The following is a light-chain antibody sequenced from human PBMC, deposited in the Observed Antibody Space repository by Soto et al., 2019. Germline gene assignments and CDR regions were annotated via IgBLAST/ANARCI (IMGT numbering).Light chain of an antibody. CDR2: DVS. V-gene: IGLV2-14*01. Sequence: QSVLTQAASVSGSPGQSISISCTGTSSDVGGYNYVSWYQQHPGKAPKLMIYDVSNRPSGVSNRFSGSKSGNTASLTISGLQAEDEADYYCSLYTISSTRVFGGGTKLTVL. CDR1: SSDVGGYNY. J-gene: IGLJ2*01. CDR3: SLYTISSTRV.